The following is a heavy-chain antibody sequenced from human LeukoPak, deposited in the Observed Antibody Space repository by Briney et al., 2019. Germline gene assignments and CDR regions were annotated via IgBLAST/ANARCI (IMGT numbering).Heavy chain of an antibody. CDR2: IRDSGGKT. CDR3: ARTSRSRTFDI. J-gene: IGHJ3*02. D-gene: IGHD1-14*01. CDR1: GFTFSSYA. Sequence: GGSLRLSCAASGFTFSSYAMSWVRQAPGQGLEWVSAIRDSGGKTYYAASVKGRCTISRDNAKNSLYLQMNSLRAEDTAVYYCARTSRSRTFDIWGQGTIVTVSS. V-gene: IGHV3-23*01.